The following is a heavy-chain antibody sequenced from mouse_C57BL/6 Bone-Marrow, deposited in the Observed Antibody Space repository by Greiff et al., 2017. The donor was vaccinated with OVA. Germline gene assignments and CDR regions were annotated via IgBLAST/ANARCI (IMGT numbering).Heavy chain of an antibody. CDR3: ARYDGYWYFDV. J-gene: IGHJ1*03. Sequence: QVQLQQSGAELVRPGTSVKMSCKASGYTFTNYWIGWAKQRPGHGLEWIGDIYPGGGYTNYNEKFKGKATLTADKSSSTAYMQFSSLTSEDSAIYYCARYDGYWYFDVWGTGTTVTVSS. D-gene: IGHD1-1*02. V-gene: IGHV1-63*01. CDR1: GYTFTNYW. CDR2: IYPGGGYT.